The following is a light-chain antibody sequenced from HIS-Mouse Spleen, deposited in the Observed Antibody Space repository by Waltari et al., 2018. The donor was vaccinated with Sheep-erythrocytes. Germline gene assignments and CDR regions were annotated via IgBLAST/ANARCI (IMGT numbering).Light chain of an antibody. CDR1: SSDVGGYNY. CDR3: SSYAGSNNWV. J-gene: IGLJ3*02. CDR2: EVS. V-gene: IGLV2-8*01. Sequence: QSALTQPPSASGSPGQSVTISCTGTSSDVGGYNYVSWYQQHPGKAPKHMIYEVSKRPSGGPDRFSGSKSGNTASLTVSGLQAEDEADYYCSSYAGSNNWVFGGGTKLTVL.